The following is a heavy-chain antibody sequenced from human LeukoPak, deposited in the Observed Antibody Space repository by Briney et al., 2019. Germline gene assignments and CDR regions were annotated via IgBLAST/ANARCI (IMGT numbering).Heavy chain of an antibody. CDR1: GFTFSSCS. D-gene: IGHD6-13*01. CDR2: ISISSSTI. CDR3: AREMQQQLSTHPFDY. V-gene: IGHV3-48*01. J-gene: IGHJ4*02. Sequence: GGSLRLSCAASGFTFSSCSFNWVRQAPGKGLEWISYISISSSTIYYADSVKGRFTISRDNAKNSLYLQMNSLRAEDTAVYYCAREMQQQLSTHPFDYWGQGTLVTVSS.